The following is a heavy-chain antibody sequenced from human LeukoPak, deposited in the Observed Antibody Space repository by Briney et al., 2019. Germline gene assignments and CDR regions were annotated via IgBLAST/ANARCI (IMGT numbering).Heavy chain of an antibody. Sequence: GASVKVSCKASGYTFTSYDINWVRQATGQGLEWMGWMNPNSGNTGYAQKFQGRVTMTRNTSISTAYMELNSLRSEDTAVYYCARVTRISGSYGYWGQGTLVTVSS. D-gene: IGHD1-26*01. CDR3: ARVTRISGSYGY. J-gene: IGHJ4*02. V-gene: IGHV1-8*01. CDR1: GYTFTSYD. CDR2: MNPNSGNT.